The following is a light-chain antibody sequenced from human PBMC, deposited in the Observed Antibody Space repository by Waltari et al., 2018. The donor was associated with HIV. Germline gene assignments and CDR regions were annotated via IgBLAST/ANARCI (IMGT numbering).Light chain of an antibody. Sequence: HSALTQPRSVSGSPGQSVTISCTGTSSDIGAYDYVSWFQKFPGRAPKLLIFDVNKRPSGVPDRFSGFKSGDTASLTISGRQPDDESDYFCSSYGGVASYLIFGGGTTLTVL. CDR1: SSDIGAYDY. V-gene: IGLV2-11*01. J-gene: IGLJ2*01. CDR3: SSYGGVASYLI. CDR2: DVN.